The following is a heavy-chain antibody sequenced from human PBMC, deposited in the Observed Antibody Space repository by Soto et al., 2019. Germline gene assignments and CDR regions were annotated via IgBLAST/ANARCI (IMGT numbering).Heavy chain of an antibody. CDR2: ITGGSGFT. J-gene: IGHJ4*02. Sequence: GGSLRLSCAASGFTFSTFAMNWVRQAPGKGLEWVSGITGGSGFTFYADSVKGRFTISRDDSENTLFLQMSSLRAEDTAKYYCAKSGPTNYFDFWGQGTLVTVS. CDR1: GFTFSTFA. CDR3: AKSGPTNYFDF. V-gene: IGHV3-23*01. D-gene: IGHD1-26*01.